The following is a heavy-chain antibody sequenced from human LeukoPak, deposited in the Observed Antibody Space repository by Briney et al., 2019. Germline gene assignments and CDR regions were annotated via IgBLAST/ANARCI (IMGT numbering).Heavy chain of an antibody. CDR2: IKSETDDGTT. D-gene: IGHD3-10*01. Sequence: GGSLRLSCAASGFTFSNAWMSWVRQAPGKGLEWVGRIKSETDDGTTDYAAPVKGRFTISRDDSKNTLYLQMNSLKTEDTAVYYCTGLMIRGVIGYWGQGTLVTVSS. CDR1: GFTFSNAW. J-gene: IGHJ4*02. CDR3: TGLMIRGVIGY. V-gene: IGHV3-15*01.